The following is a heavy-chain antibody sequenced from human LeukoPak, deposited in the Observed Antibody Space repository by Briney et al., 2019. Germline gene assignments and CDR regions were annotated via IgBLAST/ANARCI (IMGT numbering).Heavy chain of an antibody. Sequence: SETLSLTCAVYGGSFSGYYWSWIRQPPGKGLEWIGEINHSGSTNYNPSLKSRVTISVDTSKNQFSLKLSSVTAADTAVYYCAGGGYSSSWSLGYYFDYWVEGTLLTVSS. CDR3: AGGGYSSSWSLGYYFDY. V-gene: IGHV4-34*01. D-gene: IGHD6-13*01. J-gene: IGHJ4*02. CDR1: GGSFSGYY. CDR2: INHSGST.